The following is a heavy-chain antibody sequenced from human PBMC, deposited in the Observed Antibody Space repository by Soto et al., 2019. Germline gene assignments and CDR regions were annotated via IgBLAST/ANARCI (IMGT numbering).Heavy chain of an antibody. Sequence: SETLSLTCTVSGGSISSGGYYWSWIRQHPGKGLEWIGYIYYSGSTYYNPSLKSRVTISVDTSKNQFSLKLSSVTAADTAVYYCARDMTPTRVFDYWGQGTLVTVSS. V-gene: IGHV4-31*03. CDR1: GGSISSGGYY. J-gene: IGHJ4*02. CDR2: IYYSGST. CDR3: ARDMTPTRVFDY. D-gene: IGHD5-12*01.